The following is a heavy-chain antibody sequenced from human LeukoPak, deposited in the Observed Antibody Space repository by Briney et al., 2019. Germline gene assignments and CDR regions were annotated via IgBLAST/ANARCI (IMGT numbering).Heavy chain of an antibody. D-gene: IGHD2-2*01. Sequence: SETLSLTCTVSGGSISSYYWSWIRQPPGKGLEWIGYIYYSGSTNYNPSLKIRVTISLDTSNQFSLKLSSVTAADTAVYYCAREGPICSSTSCYGGGNAFDIWGQGTMVTVSS. CDR3: AREGPICSSTSCYGGGNAFDI. J-gene: IGHJ3*02. CDR2: IYYSGST. V-gene: IGHV4-59*01. CDR1: GGSISSYY.